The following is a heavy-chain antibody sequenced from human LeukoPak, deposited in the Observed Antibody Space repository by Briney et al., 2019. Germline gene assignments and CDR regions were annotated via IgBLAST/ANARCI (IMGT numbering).Heavy chain of an antibody. CDR2: IYYSGST. Sequence: SETLSLTCTVSGGSISSYYWSWIRQPPGKGLEWIGYIYYSGSTNYNPSLKSRVTISVDTSKNQFSLKLSSVTAADTAVYYCARASLLDILTSFVPWGQGTLVTVSS. V-gene: IGHV4-59*01. J-gene: IGHJ5*02. CDR3: ARASLLDILTSFVP. CDR1: GGSISSYY. D-gene: IGHD3-9*01.